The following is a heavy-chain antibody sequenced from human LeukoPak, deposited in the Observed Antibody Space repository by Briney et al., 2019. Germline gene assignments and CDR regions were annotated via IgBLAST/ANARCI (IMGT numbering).Heavy chain of an antibody. CDR1: GGTFSSYA. D-gene: IGHD2-2*01. CDR3: ASEGYCSSTSCPGGTFDY. V-gene: IGHV1-69*04. CDR2: IIPILGIA. J-gene: IGHJ4*02. Sequence: HAASVTVSCKASGGTFSSYAISWVRQAPGQGLEWMGRIIPILGIANYAQKFQGRVTITADKSTSTAYMELSSLRSEDTAVYYCASEGYCSSTSCPGGTFDYWGQGTLVTVSS.